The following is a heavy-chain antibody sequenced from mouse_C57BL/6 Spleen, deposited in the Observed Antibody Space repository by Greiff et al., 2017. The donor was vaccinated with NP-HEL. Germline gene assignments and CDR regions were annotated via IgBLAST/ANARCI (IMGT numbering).Heavy chain of an antibody. CDR2: IYPGSGNT. CDR3: ARSTVVDAMDY. Sequence: QVQLQQSGAELVRPGASVKLSCKASGYTFTDYYINWVKQRPGQGLEWIARIYPGSGNTYYNEKFKGKATLTAEKSSSTAYMQLSSLTSEDSAVYFCARSTVVDAMDYWGQGTSVTVSS. CDR1: GYTFTDYY. D-gene: IGHD1-1*01. V-gene: IGHV1-76*01. J-gene: IGHJ4*01.